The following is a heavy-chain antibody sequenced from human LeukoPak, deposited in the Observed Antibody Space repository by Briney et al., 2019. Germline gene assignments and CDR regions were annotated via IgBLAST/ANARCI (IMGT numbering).Heavy chain of an antibody. Sequence: AGGSLRLSCAASGFTFSDHYMDWVRQAPGKGLEWVGRTRNKANSYTTEYAASVKGSFTISRDDSKNSLYLQMNSLKTEDTAVYYCARVPSYDSSGYYHWGQGTLVTVSS. CDR1: GFTFSDHY. J-gene: IGHJ5*02. D-gene: IGHD3-22*01. CDR3: ARVPSYDSSGYYH. CDR2: TRNKANSYTT. V-gene: IGHV3-72*01.